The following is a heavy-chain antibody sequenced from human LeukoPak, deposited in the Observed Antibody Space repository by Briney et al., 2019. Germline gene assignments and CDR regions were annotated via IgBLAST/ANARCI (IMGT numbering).Heavy chain of an antibody. CDR3: ARRPNPGIAVAGTGKNAFDI. J-gene: IGHJ3*02. CDR2: INHSGST. Sequence: SETLSLTCAVYGGSFSGYYWSWIRQPPGKGLEWIGEINHSGSTNYNPSLKSRVTMSVDTSKNQFSLKLSSVTAADTAVYYCARRPNPGIAVAGTGKNAFDIWGQGTMVTVSS. CDR1: GGSFSGYY. D-gene: IGHD6-19*01. V-gene: IGHV4-34*01.